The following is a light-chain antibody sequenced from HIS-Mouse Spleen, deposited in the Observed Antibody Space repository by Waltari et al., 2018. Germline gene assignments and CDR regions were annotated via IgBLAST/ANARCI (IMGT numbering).Light chain of an antibody. J-gene: IGLJ3*02. CDR3: CSYAGSSTWV. CDR2: EGS. V-gene: IGLV2-23*01. CDR1: SSDVGSYHL. Sequence: QSALTQPASVSGSPGQSITISCTGTSSDVGSYHLVSWYQQHPGKAPKLMIYEGSKRSSGVSNRVSGSKSGNTASLTISGLQAEDEADDYCCSYAGSSTWVFGGGTKLTVL.